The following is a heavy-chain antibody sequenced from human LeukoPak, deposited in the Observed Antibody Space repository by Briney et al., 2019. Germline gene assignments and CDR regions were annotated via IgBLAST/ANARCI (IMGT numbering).Heavy chain of an antibody. CDR3: ARDTEKTGTLFVY. D-gene: IGHD1-1*01. V-gene: IGHV1-18*01. Sequence: ASVKVSCKASGYTFTSYGISWVRQAPGQGLEWMGWISAYNGNTNYAQKLQGRVTMTTDTSTSTAHMELRSLRSDDTAVYYCARDTEKTGTLFVYWGQGTLVTVSS. CDR1: GYTFTSYG. J-gene: IGHJ4*02. CDR2: ISAYNGNT.